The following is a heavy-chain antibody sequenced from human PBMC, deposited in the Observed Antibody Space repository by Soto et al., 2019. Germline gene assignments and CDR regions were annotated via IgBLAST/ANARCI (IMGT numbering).Heavy chain of an antibody. CDR1: GFPFSHYS. Sequence: PGGSLRRSCSASGFPFSHYSMRWVRHGQGRRWEWVSAISGSGNDASYADSVRGRFTISRDNSRDTLYLQMNSLRADDTAVYYCGKERRGSGWFVCDYWGQGELVTVSS. D-gene: IGHD6-19*01. J-gene: IGHJ4*02. CDR2: ISGSGNDA. V-gene: IGHV3-23*01. CDR3: GKERRGSGWFVCDY.